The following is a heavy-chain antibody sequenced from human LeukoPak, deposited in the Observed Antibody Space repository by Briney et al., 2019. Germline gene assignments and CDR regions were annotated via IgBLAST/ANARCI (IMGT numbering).Heavy chain of an antibody. CDR3: ARDGRLLNYNMDV. CDR2: ISGSGGST. J-gene: IGHJ6*03. Sequence: GGSLRLSCAASGFTFSSYAMSWVRQAPGKGLERVSAISGSGGSTYYADSVKGRFTISRDNSKNTLYLQMNSLRAEDTAVYYCARDGRLLNYNMDVWGKGTTVTVPS. D-gene: IGHD2-15*01. V-gene: IGHV3-23*01. CDR1: GFTFSSYA.